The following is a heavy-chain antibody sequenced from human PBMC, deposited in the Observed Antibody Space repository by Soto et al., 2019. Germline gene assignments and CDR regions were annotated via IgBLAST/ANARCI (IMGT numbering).Heavy chain of an antibody. CDR3: AKWGGGYYYDSSGSISGDY. CDR1: GFTFSSYG. CDR2: ISYDGSNK. V-gene: IGHV3-30*18. D-gene: IGHD3-22*01. J-gene: IGHJ4*02. Sequence: QVQLVESGGGVVQPGRSLRLSCAASGFTFSSYGMHWVRQAPGKGLEWVAVISYDGSNKYYADSVKGRFTISRDNSKNTLYLQMNSLRAEDTAGYYCAKWGGGYYYDSSGSISGDYWGQGTLVTVSS.